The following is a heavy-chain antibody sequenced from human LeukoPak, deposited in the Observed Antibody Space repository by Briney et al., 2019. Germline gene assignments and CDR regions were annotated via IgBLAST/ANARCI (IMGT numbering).Heavy chain of an antibody. CDR1: GGSFSGYY. CDR2: INHSGST. Sequence: SETLSLTCAVYGGSFSGYYWSWIRQPPGKGLEWIGEINHSGSTNYNPSLKSRVNISVETSKNQFSLKLSSVTAADTAVYYCARGRLLLDWGQGTLVTVSS. J-gene: IGHJ4*02. D-gene: IGHD2-15*01. CDR3: ARGRLLLD. V-gene: IGHV4-34*01.